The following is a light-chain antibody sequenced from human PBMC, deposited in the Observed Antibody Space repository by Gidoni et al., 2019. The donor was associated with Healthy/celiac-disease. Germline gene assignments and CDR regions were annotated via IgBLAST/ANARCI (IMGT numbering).Light chain of an antibody. CDR2: GNS. J-gene: IGLJ2*01. Sequence: QSVLTQPPAVSGAPGQRVTISCTGSSSNIGAGYDVHWYQPLPGTAPKLLINGNSTPPSGVPDRFSGSKSGTSASLAITGLQAEDVADYYCQSYDSSLSAHVVFGGGTKLTVL. CDR3: QSYDSSLSAHVV. CDR1: SSNIGAGYD. V-gene: IGLV1-40*01.